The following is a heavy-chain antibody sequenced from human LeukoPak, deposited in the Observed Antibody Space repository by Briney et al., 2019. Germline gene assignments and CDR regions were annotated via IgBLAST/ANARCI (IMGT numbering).Heavy chain of an antibody. CDR2: ISGSGGST. D-gene: IGHD3-9*01. CDR3: ARVPSTYDSDYYDY. Sequence: GGSLRLSCAASGFTFSSYAMSWVRQAPGKGLEWVSAISGSGGSTYYADSVKGRFTISRDNAKNSLYLQMNSLRAEDTAVYYCARVPSTYDSDYYDYWGQGTLVTVSS. V-gene: IGHV3-23*01. CDR1: GFTFSSYA. J-gene: IGHJ4*02.